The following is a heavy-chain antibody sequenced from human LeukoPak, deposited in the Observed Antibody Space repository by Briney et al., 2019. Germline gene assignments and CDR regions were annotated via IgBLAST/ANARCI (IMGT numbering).Heavy chain of an antibody. J-gene: IGHJ4*02. CDR2: IYYSGSMY. Sequence: SETLSLTCTVSGGSISSSSYYWGWIRQPPGKGLEWIGSIYYSGSMYYYNPSLKSRVTISVDTSKNQFSLKLNSVTAADTAVYFCARHAWGSLGDFDYWGQGTLVTVSS. D-gene: IGHD3-16*01. CDR3: ARHAWGSLGDFDY. CDR1: GGSISSSSYY. V-gene: IGHV4-39*01.